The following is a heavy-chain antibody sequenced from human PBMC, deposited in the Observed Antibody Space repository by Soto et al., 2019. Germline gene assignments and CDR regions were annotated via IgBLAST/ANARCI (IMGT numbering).Heavy chain of an antibody. Sequence: GGSLRLSCAASGFTFSSYAMSWVRQAPGKGLEWVSAISGSGGSTYYADSVKGRFTISRDNSKNTLYLQMNSLRAEDTAVYYCAKGYCSGGSCHYYFDYWGQGTLVTVSS. J-gene: IGHJ4*02. CDR2: ISGSGGST. CDR3: AKGYCSGGSCHYYFDY. V-gene: IGHV3-23*01. D-gene: IGHD2-15*01. CDR1: GFTFSSYA.